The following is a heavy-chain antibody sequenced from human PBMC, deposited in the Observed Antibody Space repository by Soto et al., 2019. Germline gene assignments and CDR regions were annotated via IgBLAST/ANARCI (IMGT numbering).Heavy chain of an antibody. D-gene: IGHD3-22*01. CDR1: GYTFTSYG. V-gene: IGHV1-18*04. Sequence: AASVKVSCKASGYTFTSYGISWVRQAPGQGLEWMGWISAYNGNTNYAQKLQGRVTMTTDTSTSTAYMELRSLRSDDTAVYYCARDGMIVVVITRYYYGMDVWGQGTTVTVSS. CDR2: ISAYNGNT. CDR3: ARDGMIVVVITRYYYGMDV. J-gene: IGHJ6*02.